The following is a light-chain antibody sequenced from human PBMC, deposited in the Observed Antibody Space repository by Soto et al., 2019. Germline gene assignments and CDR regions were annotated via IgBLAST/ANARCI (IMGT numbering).Light chain of an antibody. V-gene: IGKV1-5*03. Sequence: DIQLTQSPSTLSASIGDRVTITCRASQSVDHWLAWYQQKPGEAPNLLISRTSTLQRGVPSRFTGSGSGTEFTLTISGLQPDDFGTYFCQQYSHYSRTFGQGTKVEI. J-gene: IGKJ1*01. CDR1: QSVDHW. CDR3: QQYSHYSRT. CDR2: RTS.